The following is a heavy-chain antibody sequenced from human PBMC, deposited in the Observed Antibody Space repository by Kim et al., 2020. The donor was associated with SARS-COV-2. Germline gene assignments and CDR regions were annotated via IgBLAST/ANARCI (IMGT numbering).Heavy chain of an antibody. Sequence: RNTHNAHSVKRRLNISRDNAKNTVYLQMNGLRAEDTAVYYCASGITQLLSWGQGTLVTVPS. V-gene: IGHV3-74*01. CDR2: RNT. D-gene: IGHD2-2*01. J-gene: IGHJ5*02. CDR3: ASGITQLLS.